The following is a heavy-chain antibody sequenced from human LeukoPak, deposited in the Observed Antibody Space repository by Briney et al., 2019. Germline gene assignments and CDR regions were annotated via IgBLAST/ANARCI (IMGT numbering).Heavy chain of an antibody. V-gene: IGHV4-59*08. D-gene: IGHD3-10*01. CDR2: IHYSEST. Sequence: SETLSLTCTVSGGSIRSYYWGWIRQPPGKGLEWIGFIHYSESTKYNPSLKSRVTMSVDTSKNQFSLKLSSVTAADTAVYYCASRSGSFSDALDIWGQGTLVTVSS. J-gene: IGHJ3*02. CDR3: ASRSGSFSDALDI. CDR1: GGSIRSYY.